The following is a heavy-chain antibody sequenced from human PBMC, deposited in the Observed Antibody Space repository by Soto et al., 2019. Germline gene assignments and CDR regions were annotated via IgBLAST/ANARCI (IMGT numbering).Heavy chain of an antibody. CDR3: AKGPAIVLVPDAMNYYYGMDV. CDR2: ISYDGSNK. D-gene: IGHD2-2*01. CDR1: GFTFSSYG. V-gene: IGHV3-30*18. J-gene: IGHJ6*02. Sequence: QVQLVESGGGVVQPGRSLRLSCAASGFTFSSYGMHWVRQAPGKGLEWVAVISYDGSNKYYADSVKGRFTISRDTSKNTLYLQMNSLRAEDTAVYYCAKGPAIVLVPDAMNYYYGMDVSGQGTTVTVSS.